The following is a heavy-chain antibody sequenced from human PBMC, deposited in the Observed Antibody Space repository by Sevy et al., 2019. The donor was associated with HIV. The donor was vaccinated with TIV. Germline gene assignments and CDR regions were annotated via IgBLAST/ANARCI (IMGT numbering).Heavy chain of an antibody. CDR1: EFTFSSYS. CDR3: AREGGYSDQGMDV. D-gene: IGHD5-12*01. V-gene: IGHV3-48*01. CDR2: IRGSSTTI. J-gene: IGHJ6*02. Sequence: GSLRLSCAASEFTFSSYSMNWVRQAPGKGLEWASYIRGSSTTIYYADSVKGRFTISRDNAKNSLYLQMNSLRAEDTAVYYCAREGGYSDQGMDVWGQGTTVTVSS.